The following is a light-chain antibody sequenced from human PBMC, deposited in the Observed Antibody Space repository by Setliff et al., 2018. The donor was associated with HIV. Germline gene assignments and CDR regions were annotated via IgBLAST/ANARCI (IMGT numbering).Light chain of an antibody. J-gene: IGLJ1*01. Sequence: QSVLTQPASVSGSPGQSITISCTGTSGDVGGYNYVCWYQQHPGKAPKLIIYGVTNRPSGVSNRFSGSKSGNTASLTISGLQAEDEADYYCSSYTVSNTITRVFGSGTKVTVL. CDR3: SSYTVSNTITRV. CDR1: SGDVGGYNY. V-gene: IGLV2-14*01. CDR2: GVT.